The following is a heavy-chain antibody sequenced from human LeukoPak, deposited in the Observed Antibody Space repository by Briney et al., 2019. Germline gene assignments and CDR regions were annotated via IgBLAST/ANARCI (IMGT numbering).Heavy chain of an antibody. CDR1: GGSISGTNW. J-gene: IGHJ4*02. CDR2: ISLAGQT. V-gene: IGHV4/OR15-8*02. D-gene: IGHD1-26*01. CDR3: SRESGPFCPFGY. Sequence: PSETLSLTCGVSGGSISGTNWWSWVRQPPGQGLEWIGEISLAGQTNYNPSLNGRVTMSLDKSSNQLSLHLTSVTAADTSTYYCSRESGPFCPFGYWGQGTLVIVSS.